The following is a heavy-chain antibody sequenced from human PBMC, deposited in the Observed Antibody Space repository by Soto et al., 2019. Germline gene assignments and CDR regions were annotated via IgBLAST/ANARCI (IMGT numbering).Heavy chain of an antibody. Sequence: QVPLVQSGAEVKKPGASVKVSCKTSGYTFTSYDINWVRQAAGQGLEWMGWMNPNNGNTGYAQKFQGRVTMTRNTSESTAYMELNSLRSEVTAVYYCARGLKMTTVTHYYYYYMDLWGKGTTVTVSS. CDR3: ARGLKMTTVTHYYYYYMDL. J-gene: IGHJ6*03. V-gene: IGHV1-8*01. CDR1: GYTFTSYD. D-gene: IGHD4-4*01. CDR2: MNPNNGNT.